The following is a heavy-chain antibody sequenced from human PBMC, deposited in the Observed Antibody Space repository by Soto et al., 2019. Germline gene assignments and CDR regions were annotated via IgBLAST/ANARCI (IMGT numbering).Heavy chain of an antibody. J-gene: IGHJ6*02. CDR1: AGSISSEHYH. CDR2: IHDSGSI. Sequence: QVQLQESGPGLVRPSQTLSLTCNVSAGSISSEHYHWTWFRQSPGKGLEWIGYIHDSGSIYYNPSLQSRVTRSVDTPKNLFSLKRSSVSATDTAVYFCAREDDGGDRYYYRLYVWGQATTVTVPS. V-gene: IGHV4-30-4*01. D-gene: IGHD2-21*02. CDR3: AREDDGGDRYYYRLYV.